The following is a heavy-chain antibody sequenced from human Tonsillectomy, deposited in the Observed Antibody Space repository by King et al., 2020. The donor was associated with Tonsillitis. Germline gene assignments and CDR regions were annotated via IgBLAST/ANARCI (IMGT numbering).Heavy chain of an antibody. V-gene: IGHV3-23*04. CDR1: GFTFSSYA. CDR2: ISGSCGST. Sequence: EVQLVKSGEKWVQPGVSLRVSCAATGFTFSSYAMSWFRQAPGNGLEWVSAISGSCGSTSYADYVKGRFTISRDNSKNTLSLQMNSLRAEDTALYYCAKEYIGGWPFDYWGQGALVTVSS. D-gene: IGHD6-19*01. J-gene: IGHJ4*02. CDR3: AKEYIGGWPFDY.